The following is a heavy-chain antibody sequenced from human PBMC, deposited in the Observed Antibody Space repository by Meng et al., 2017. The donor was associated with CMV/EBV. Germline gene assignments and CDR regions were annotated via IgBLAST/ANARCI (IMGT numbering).Heavy chain of an antibody. CDR2: INPNSGGT. CDR1: GYTFTGYY. J-gene: IGHJ3*02. V-gene: IGHV1-2*02. CDR3: ARSSPSLPSGGGDSYDAFDI. Sequence: ASVKVSCKASGYTFTGYYMHWVRQAPGQGLEWMGWINPNSGGTNYAQKFQGSVTMTRDTSISTAYMELSRLRSDDTAVYYCARSSPSLPSGGGDSYDAFDIWGQGTMVTVSS. D-gene: IGHD2-21*01.